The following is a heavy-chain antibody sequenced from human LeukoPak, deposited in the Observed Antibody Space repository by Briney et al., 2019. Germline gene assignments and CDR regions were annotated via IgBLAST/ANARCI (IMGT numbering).Heavy chain of an antibody. D-gene: IGHD2-15*01. CDR1: GGSFSGYY. CDR2: INHSGST. J-gene: IGHJ6*03. V-gene: IGHV4-34*01. Sequence: SETLSLTCAVYGGSFSGYYWSWIRQPPGKGLEWIGEINHSGSTNYNPSLKSRVTISVDTSKNQFSLKLSSVTAEDTAVYYCAREGGYCSGGSCYPSPYYYYYMDVWGKGTTVTVSS. CDR3: AREGGYCSGGSCYPSPYYYYYMDV.